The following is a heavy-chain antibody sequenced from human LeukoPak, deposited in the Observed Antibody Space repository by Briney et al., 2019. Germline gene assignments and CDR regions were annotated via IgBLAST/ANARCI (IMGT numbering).Heavy chain of an antibody. D-gene: IGHD2-15*01. J-gene: IGHJ5*01. CDR1: GFTFSSYW. V-gene: IGHV3-7*01. CDR3: ARDSYCSGGSCYGTIWFDS. Sequence: GGSLRLSCAASGFTFSSYWMSWVRQAPGKGLEWVANIKQDGSEKYYVDSVKGRFTISRDNAKNSLYLQMNSLGAEDTAVYYCARDSYCSGGSCYGTIWFDSWGQGTLVTVSS. CDR2: IKQDGSEK.